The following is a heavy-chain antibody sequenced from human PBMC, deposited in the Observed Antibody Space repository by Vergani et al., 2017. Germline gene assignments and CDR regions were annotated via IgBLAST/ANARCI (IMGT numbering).Heavy chain of an antibody. CDR1: GFTFGGFG. V-gene: IGHV3-NL1*01. J-gene: IGHJ4*01. Sequence: QVQLVDSGGGVVQPGGSLRLSCAASGFTFGGFGMHWVRQAPGKGLEWVSVIKSDGRTSYAESVRGRFTISRDTSRNAVYLQMNILRVEDTGVYYCTRSECSGTTCYGHYFDLWGHGILVTVSS. CDR2: IKSDGRT. CDR3: TRSECSGTTCYGHYFDL. D-gene: IGHD2-15*01.